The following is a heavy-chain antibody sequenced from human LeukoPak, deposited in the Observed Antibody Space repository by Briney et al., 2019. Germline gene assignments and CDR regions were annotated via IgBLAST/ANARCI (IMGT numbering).Heavy chain of an antibody. CDR1: GGSFSGYY. Sequence: SETLSLTCAVYGGSFSGYYWGWIRQPPGKGLEWIGSIYYSGSTYYDPSLKSRVTISVDTSKNQFSLKLSSVTAADTAVYYCAREGRYSSAASWFDPWGQGTLVTVSS. CDR2: IYYSGST. V-gene: IGHV4-39*01. CDR3: AREGRYSSAASWFDP. J-gene: IGHJ5*02. D-gene: IGHD6-25*01.